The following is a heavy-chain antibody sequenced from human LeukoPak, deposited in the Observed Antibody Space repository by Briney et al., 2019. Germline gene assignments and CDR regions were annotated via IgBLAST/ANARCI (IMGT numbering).Heavy chain of an antibody. CDR2: IYHSGST. CDR3: AREGYGGNPAPFDY. V-gene: IGHV4-38-2*02. Sequence: SETLSLTCAVYGGSFSGYYWGWIRQPPGKGLEWIGSIYHSGSTYYNPSFKSRVTISIDTSKNQFYLKLSSVTAADTAVYYCAREGYGGNPAPFDYWGQGTLVTVSS. CDR1: GGSFSGYY. J-gene: IGHJ4*02. D-gene: IGHD4-23*01.